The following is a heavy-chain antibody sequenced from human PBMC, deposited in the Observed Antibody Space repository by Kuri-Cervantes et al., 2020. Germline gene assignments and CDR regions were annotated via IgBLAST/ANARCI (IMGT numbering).Heavy chain of an antibody. D-gene: IGHD2-15*01. CDR1: GFTFSSYA. CDR3: AGVGCIGGSCYMEYYYVDV. CDR2: IYSDAGT. V-gene: IGHV3-53*04. Sequence: GGSLRLSCATSGFTFSSYAMSWVRQAPGKGLEWVSAIYSDAGTYYADSVKGRFTISRHNSKNTLYLQMNSLRTDVTAVYYCAGVGCIGGSCYMEYYYVDVWGKGTTVTVSS. J-gene: IGHJ6*03.